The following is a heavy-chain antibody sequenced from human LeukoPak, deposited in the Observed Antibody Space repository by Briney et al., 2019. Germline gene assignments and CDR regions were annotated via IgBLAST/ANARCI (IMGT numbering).Heavy chain of an antibody. CDR3: ARAPPGYSPRYFDY. Sequence: ASVKVSCKVSGYTLPELSMHWVRLAPGKRLEWMGGFEPEDGETIYAQKFQGRVTMTEDTSTDTAYMELSSLRAEDTAVYYCARAPPGYSPRYFDYWGQGTLVTVSS. V-gene: IGHV1-24*01. J-gene: IGHJ4*02. CDR2: FEPEDGET. CDR1: GYTLPELS. D-gene: IGHD2-15*01.